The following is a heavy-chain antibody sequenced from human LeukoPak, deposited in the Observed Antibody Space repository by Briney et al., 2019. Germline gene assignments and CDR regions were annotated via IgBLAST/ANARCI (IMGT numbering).Heavy chain of an antibody. D-gene: IGHD4-17*01. Sequence: ASVKVSCKDSEYTFTSYGISWVRQAPGQGLEWKGWISAYNGQTNYAQKLQGRVTMTTDTSTSTAYMELRSLRSDDTAVYYCTRAGVSVTTVTYYYYMDVWGDGTTVTVSS. CDR1: EYTFTSYG. CDR2: ISAYNGQT. J-gene: IGHJ6*03. CDR3: TRAGVSVTTVTYYYYMDV. V-gene: IGHV1-18*01.